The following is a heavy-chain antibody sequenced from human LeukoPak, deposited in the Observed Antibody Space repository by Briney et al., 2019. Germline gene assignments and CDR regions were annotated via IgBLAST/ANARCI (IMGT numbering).Heavy chain of an antibody. V-gene: IGHV3-23*01. J-gene: IGHJ4*02. CDR1: GFTFSSYA. CDR3: AKDLGSSGWYREFDY. Sequence: GGSLRLSCAASGFTFSSYAMSWVRQAPGKGLEWVSAISGSGGSTYYADSVKGRFTISRDNSKNTLYLQMNSLRAEDTAVYYCAKDLGSSGWYREFDYWGQGTLVTVSS. CDR2: ISGSGGST. D-gene: IGHD6-19*01.